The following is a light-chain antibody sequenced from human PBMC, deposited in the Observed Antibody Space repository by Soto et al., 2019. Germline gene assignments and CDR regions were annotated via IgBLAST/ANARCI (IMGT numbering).Light chain of an antibody. V-gene: IGKV1-9*01. J-gene: IGKJ3*01. Sequence: DIQLTQSPSFLSASVGDRVTITCRASQGISSYLAWYQQKPGKAPKLLIYAASTLQSGVPSRFSGSGSGTEFTLTIRTPHLEDFASYYCQKLNSYPLSFAPGTKVYI. CDR1: QGISSY. CDR3: QKLNSYPLS. CDR2: AAS.